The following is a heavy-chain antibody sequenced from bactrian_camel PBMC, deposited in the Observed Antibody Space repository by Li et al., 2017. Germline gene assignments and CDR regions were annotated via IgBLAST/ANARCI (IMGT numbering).Heavy chain of an antibody. CDR3: AASIPCLPNWNETRTYNY. Sequence: HEQLVESGGGLMQAGGSLNLSCAATVNSNNLNCMGWFRQAPGKEREEVASITRIHGGTAYADSVKGRFTISQDDAKTTLYLQMNSLKPEDTAVYYCAASIPCLPNWNETRTYNYWGQGTQVTVS. D-gene: IGHD8*01. CDR1: VNSNNLNC. J-gene: IGHJ4*01. CDR2: ITRIHGGT. V-gene: IGHV3S68*01.